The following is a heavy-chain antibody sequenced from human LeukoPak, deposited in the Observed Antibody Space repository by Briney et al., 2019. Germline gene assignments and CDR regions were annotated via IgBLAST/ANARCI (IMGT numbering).Heavy chain of an antibody. Sequence: GGSLRLSCAASGSTFSNYWMHWVRQVPGKGLVWVSRINDDGSATFYADSVKGRFTISRDNSKNTLYLQMNSLRAEDTAVYYCARVSTYDNSGWYYWGQGTLVTVSS. J-gene: IGHJ4*02. CDR2: INDDGSAT. CDR3: ARVSTYDNSGWYY. V-gene: IGHV3-74*01. D-gene: IGHD6-19*01. CDR1: GSTFSNYW.